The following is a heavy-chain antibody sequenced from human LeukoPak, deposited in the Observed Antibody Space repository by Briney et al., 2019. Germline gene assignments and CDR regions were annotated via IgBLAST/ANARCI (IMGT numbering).Heavy chain of an antibody. CDR1: GFTFGSYA. V-gene: IGHV3-23*01. CDR3: AGYYDSSGYYSTHPPTPYFDY. Sequence: PGGSLRLSCAASGFTFGSYAMSWVRQAPGKGLEWVSAISGSGGSTYYADSVKGRFTISRDNSKNTLYLQMNSLRAEDTAVYYCAGYYDSSGYYSTHPPTPYFDYWGQGTLVTVSS. J-gene: IGHJ4*02. D-gene: IGHD3-22*01. CDR2: ISGSGGST.